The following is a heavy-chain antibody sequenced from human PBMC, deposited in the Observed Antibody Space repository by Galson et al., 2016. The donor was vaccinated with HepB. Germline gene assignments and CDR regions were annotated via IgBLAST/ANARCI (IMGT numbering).Heavy chain of an antibody. CDR1: GFTFSSYS. J-gene: IGHJ4*02. V-gene: IGHV3-48*01. CDR2: ISSSSTI. D-gene: IGHD1-26*01. Sequence: SLRLSCAASGFTFSSYSMNWVRQAPGKGLEWVSYISSSSTIYYADSVKGRFTISRDNAKNTLYLQMSSLRAEDTAVYHCTKDVGPIFYDYWGQGTLVTVSS. CDR3: TKDVGPIFYDY.